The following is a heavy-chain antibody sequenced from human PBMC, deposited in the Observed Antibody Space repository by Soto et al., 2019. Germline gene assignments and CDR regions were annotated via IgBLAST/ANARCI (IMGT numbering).Heavy chain of an antibody. V-gene: IGHV1-69*13. CDR3: AREGISIPVPSRYYYGMDV. CDR1: GGTFSSCG. J-gene: IGHJ6*02. Sequence: SVKVSLKDSGGTFSSCGISWVRQAPGQGLEWMGGIIPIFGTANYAQKFQGRVTITADESSSTAYWELSSLWFEATAVYYCAREGISIPVPSRYYYGMDVWG. CDR2: IIPIFGTA. D-gene: IGHD3-9*01.